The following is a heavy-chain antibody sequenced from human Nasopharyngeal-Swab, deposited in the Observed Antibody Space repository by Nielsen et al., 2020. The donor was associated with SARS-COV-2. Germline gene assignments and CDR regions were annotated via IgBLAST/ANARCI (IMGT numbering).Heavy chain of an antibody. Sequence: ASVKVSCKASGFTFTNYYIHWVRQAPGQGLEWMAIINPSGGSPTYAQRFQGRVTMTWDTSTGTVYMGISRLRFDDTAVYYCARDPMMCRSTSCAFDHWGQGTLVTVSS. J-gene: IGHJ4*02. CDR1: GFTFTNYY. CDR3: ARDPMMCRSTSCAFDH. CDR2: INPSGGSP. V-gene: IGHV1-46*01. D-gene: IGHD2-2*01.